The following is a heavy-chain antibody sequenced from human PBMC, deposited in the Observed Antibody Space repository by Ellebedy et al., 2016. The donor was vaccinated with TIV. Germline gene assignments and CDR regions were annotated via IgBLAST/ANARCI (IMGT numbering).Heavy chain of an antibody. V-gene: IGHV3-7*01. J-gene: IGHJ4*02. CDR3: ARVSDGDYNPHFVN. Sequence: GGSLRLSCAASGFSFSFYWMSWVRQAPGKGLEWVASIKRDGSEKYYVDSVKGRLTISRNNANNSVYLQMNSLRVDDMAVYYCARVSDGDYNPHFVNWGQGTLVTVSS. CDR2: IKRDGSEK. D-gene: IGHD4-17*01. CDR1: GFSFSFYW.